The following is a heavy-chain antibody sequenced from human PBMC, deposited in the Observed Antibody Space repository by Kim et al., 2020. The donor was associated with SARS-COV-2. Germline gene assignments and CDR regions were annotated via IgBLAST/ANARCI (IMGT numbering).Heavy chain of an antibody. D-gene: IGHD2-2*01. CDR3: ARTREYNWFDP. CDR1: GGSISSSSYY. CDR2: IYYSGST. J-gene: IGHJ5*02. Sequence: SETLSLTCTVSGGSISSSSYYWGWIRQPPGKGLEWIGSIYYSGSTYYNPSLKSRVTISVDTSKNQFSLKLSSVTAADTAVYYCARTREYNWFDPWGQGTLVTVSS. V-gene: IGHV4-39*01.